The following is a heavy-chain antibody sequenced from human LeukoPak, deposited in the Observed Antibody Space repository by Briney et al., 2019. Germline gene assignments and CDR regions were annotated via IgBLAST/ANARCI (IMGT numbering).Heavy chain of an antibody. D-gene: IGHD5-18*01. Sequence: SETLSLTCTVSGGSISSYHWSWIRQPPGKGLEWIGNMYYSGSTNYNPSLKSRVTISVDMSKNQFSLKLRSVTAADTAVYYCARTTEGGYTYDYFYYYYMDVWGKGTTVTISS. V-gene: IGHV4-59*01. CDR3: ARTTEGGYTYDYFYYYYMDV. J-gene: IGHJ6*03. CDR1: GGSISSYH. CDR2: MYYSGST.